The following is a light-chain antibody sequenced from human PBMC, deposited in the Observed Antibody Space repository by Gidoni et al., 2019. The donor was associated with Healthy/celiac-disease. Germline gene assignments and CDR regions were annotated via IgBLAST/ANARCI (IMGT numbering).Light chain of an antibody. CDR1: QSVLYSSNNKNY. J-gene: IGKJ1*01. V-gene: IGKV4-1*01. CDR2: WAS. CDR3: QQYYSTPQT. Sequence: DIVMTQAPDSLAVSLGERAPINCKSSQSVLYSSNNKNYLAWYQQKPGQPPKLLIYWASTRESGVPDLFSGSGSGTDFTLTISSLQAEDVAVYYCQQYYSTPQTFGQGTKVEIK.